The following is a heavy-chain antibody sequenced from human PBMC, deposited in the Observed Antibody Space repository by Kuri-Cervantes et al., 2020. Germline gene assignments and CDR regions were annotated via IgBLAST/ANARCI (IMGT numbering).Heavy chain of an antibody. V-gene: IGHV4-34*01. CDR3: AGTTVTTKVLDY. CDR2: INHSGST. CDR1: GGPFSGYY. Sequence: SQTLSLTCAVYGGPFSGYYWSWIRQPPGKGLEWIGEINHSGSTNYIPSLKSRVTISVDTSKNQFSLKLSSVTAADTAVYYCAGTTVTTKVLDYWGQGTLVTVSS. D-gene: IGHD4-17*01. J-gene: IGHJ4*02.